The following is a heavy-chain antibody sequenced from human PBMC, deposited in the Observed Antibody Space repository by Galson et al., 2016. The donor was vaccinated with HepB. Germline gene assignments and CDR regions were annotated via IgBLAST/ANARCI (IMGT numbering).Heavy chain of an antibody. V-gene: IGHV1-18*01. Sequence: SVKVSCKASGYTFTSYGISWVRQAPGQGLEWMGWISAYNGKTNSAQKLQGRVTMTTDTSTNTAYMDLRSLTSDDTAVYYCARDRPIYSSGWYDPDYWGQGTLVIVSS. CDR2: ISAYNGKT. D-gene: IGHD6-19*01. CDR3: ARDRPIYSSGWYDPDY. J-gene: IGHJ4*02. CDR1: GYTFTSYG.